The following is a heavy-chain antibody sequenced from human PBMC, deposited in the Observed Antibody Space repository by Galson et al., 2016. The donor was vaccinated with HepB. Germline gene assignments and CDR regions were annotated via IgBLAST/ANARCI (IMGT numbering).Heavy chain of an antibody. D-gene: IGHD4-17*01. CDR3: ARMIYGDNYYNDGMDV. V-gene: IGHV2-70*01. CDR1: GFSLSTSGMC. J-gene: IGHJ6*02. Sequence: PALVKPTQTLMLTCTFSGFSLSTSGMCVNWIRQPPGKALEWLAFIDWDDGKYYSTSLRTRLTVSKDTSKNQVVLTMTNMDPVDTATYYWARMIYGDNYYNDGMDVWGQGTTVTVSS. CDR2: IDWDDGK.